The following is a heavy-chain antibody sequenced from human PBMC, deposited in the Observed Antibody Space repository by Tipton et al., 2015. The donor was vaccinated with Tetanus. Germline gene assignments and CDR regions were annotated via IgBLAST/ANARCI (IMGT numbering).Heavy chain of an antibody. CDR1: GGSISYYY. J-gene: IGHJ4*02. CDR3: ARGLTVWAYFDS. D-gene: IGHD1-26*01. CDR2: IYYSGNS. Sequence: TLSLTCSVSGGSISYYYWSWIRQSPGKGLEWIGHIYYSGNSYYNPSLQSRASISLDPAKNEFSLILTSVTAADSAVYFCARGLTVWAYFDSWGQGTLVTVSS. V-gene: IGHV4-59*12.